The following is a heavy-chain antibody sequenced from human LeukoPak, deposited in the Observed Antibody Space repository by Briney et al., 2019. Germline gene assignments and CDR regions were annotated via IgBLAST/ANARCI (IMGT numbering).Heavy chain of an antibody. CDR2: IKQDGSDK. CDR1: GLTFSKYW. Sequence: PGGSLRLSCAATGLTFSKYWMSWVRQAPGKGLEWVANIKQDGSDKYYVDSVKGRFTISRDNAKNSLYLQMNSLRAEDTAVYYCARATYNWNFQSDYWGQGTLVTVSS. J-gene: IGHJ4*02. D-gene: IGHD1-7*01. CDR3: ARATYNWNFQSDY. V-gene: IGHV3-7*02.